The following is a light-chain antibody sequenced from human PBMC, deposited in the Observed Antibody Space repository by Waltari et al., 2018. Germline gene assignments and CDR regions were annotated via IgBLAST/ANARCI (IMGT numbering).Light chain of an antibody. J-gene: IGKJ4*01. CDR1: QSISTY. V-gene: IGKV1-39*01. CDR2: AAS. CDR3: QQSYSPLT. Sequence: DFQMTQPPSSLSASVGDRVTITCRASQSISTYLNWYQQKPGKVPNLLIYAASSLQSGVPSRFSGSGSGTDFTLTISSLQPEDFATYYCQQSYSPLTFGGGTKVEIK.